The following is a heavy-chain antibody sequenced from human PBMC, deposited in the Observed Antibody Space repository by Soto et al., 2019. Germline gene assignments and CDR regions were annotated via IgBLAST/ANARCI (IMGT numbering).Heavy chain of an antibody. V-gene: IGHV1-69*06. D-gene: IGHD3-22*01. CDR1: GGTFSSYA. J-gene: IGHJ3*02. Sequence: SVKVSCKASGGTFSSYAISWVRQAPGQGLEWMGGIIPIFGTANYAQKFQGRVTITADKSTSTAYMELSSLRSEDTAVYYCARDRGRVIWYSSGYHRAFDICGQGTMVTAS. CDR3: ARDRGRVIWYSSGYHRAFDI. CDR2: IIPIFGTA.